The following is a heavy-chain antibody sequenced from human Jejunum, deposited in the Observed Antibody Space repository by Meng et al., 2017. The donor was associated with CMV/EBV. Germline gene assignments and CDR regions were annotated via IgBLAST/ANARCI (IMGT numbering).Heavy chain of an antibody. CDR3: ARAAVDTGDFDL. J-gene: IGHJ4*02. CDR1: GGSITDYY. D-gene: IGHD6-25*01. CDR2: FYYTGST. V-gene: IGHV4-4*07. Sequence: QLQLQASGPGLVKPSATLSLTCTVSGGSITDYYWSWIRQPAGKRLEWIGRFYYTGSTNYNPSLENRVTMSLDTSKNRFSLNLSSVTAADTAVYYCARAAVDTGDFDLWGLGILVTVSS.